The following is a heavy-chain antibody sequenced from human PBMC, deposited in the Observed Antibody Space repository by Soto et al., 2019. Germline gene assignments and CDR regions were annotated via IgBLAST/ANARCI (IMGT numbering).Heavy chain of an antibody. CDR3: ARGDEWLRPGNWFDP. J-gene: IGHJ5*02. D-gene: IGHD5-12*01. CDR2: IYPGDSDT. V-gene: IGHV5-51*01. CDR1: GYSFTSYW. Sequence: GESLKISCKGSGYSFTSYWIGWVRQMPGKGLEWMGIIYPGDSDTRYSPSFQGQVTISADKSISTAYLQWSSLKASDTAMYYCARGDEWLRPGNWFDPWGQGTLVTVSS.